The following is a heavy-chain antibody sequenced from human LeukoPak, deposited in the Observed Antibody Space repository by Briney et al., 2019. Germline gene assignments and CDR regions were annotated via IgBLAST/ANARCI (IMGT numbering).Heavy chain of an antibody. D-gene: IGHD5-12*01. Sequence: GGSLRLSCAASGFTFSDYSINWVRQAPGKGLEWVSSISSSSSYIYYADSVKGRFTISRDNAKNSLYLQMNSLRAEDTAVYYCARGFGYSGYDPLDYWGQGTLVTVSS. CDR2: ISSSSSYI. V-gene: IGHV3-21*01. J-gene: IGHJ4*02. CDR3: ARGFGYSGYDPLDY. CDR1: GFTFSDYS.